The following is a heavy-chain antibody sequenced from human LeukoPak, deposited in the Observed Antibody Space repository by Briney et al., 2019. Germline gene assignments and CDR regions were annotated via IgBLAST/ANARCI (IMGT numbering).Heavy chain of an antibody. D-gene: IGHD3-3*01. V-gene: IGHV3-66*02. CDR3: ARATFWSGYQRDSWYMDI. Sequence: GGSLRLSCAASGFTVSSNYMSWVRQAPGKGLEWVSVIYSGDNTYYADSVKGRFTISRDNSKNTLYLQRNSLRAEDTAVYYCARATFWSGYQRDSWYMDIWGKGTTVTVSS. CDR1: GFTVSSNY. CDR2: IYSGDNT. J-gene: IGHJ6*03.